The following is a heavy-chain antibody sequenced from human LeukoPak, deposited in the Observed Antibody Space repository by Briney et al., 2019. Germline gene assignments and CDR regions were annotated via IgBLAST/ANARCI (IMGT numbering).Heavy chain of an antibody. D-gene: IGHD3-22*01. CDR1: GFTFSSYW. V-gene: IGHV3-74*01. Sequence: GRSLRLSCAASGFTFSSYWMHWVRQAPGKGLVWVSRISSDGSSTSYADSVKGRFTISRDNAKNTLYLQMNSLRAEDTAVYYCARDSITMIKTFDYWGQGTLVTVSS. J-gene: IGHJ4*02. CDR2: ISSDGSST. CDR3: ARDSITMIKTFDY.